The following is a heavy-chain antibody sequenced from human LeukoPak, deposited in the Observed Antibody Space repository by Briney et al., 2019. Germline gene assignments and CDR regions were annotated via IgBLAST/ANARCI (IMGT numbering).Heavy chain of an antibody. D-gene: IGHD3-22*01. CDR1: GYTFTGYY. J-gene: IGHJ4*02. CDR2: INPNSGGT. CDR3: ARRDYDSSGYPLFDY. V-gene: IGHV1-2*02. Sequence: ASVKVSCKASGYTFTGYYMHWVRQAPGKGLEWMEWINPNSGGTNYAQKFQGRVSMTRDTSISTAYMELSRLRSDDTAVYYCARRDYDSSGYPLFDYWGQGTLVTVSS.